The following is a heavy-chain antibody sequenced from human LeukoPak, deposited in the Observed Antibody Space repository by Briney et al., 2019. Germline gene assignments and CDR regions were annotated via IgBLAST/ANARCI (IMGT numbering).Heavy chain of an antibody. V-gene: IGHV4-34*01. Sequence: PSETLSLTCAVYGGSFSGYYWSWIRQPPGKGLEWIGEINHSGSTNYNASLKSRVTISVDTSKNQFSLKLSSVTAADTAVYYCARPTTVVTPTSDWGQGTLVTVSS. CDR1: GGSFSGYY. J-gene: IGHJ4*02. CDR2: INHSGST. D-gene: IGHD4-23*01. CDR3: ARPTTVVTPTSD.